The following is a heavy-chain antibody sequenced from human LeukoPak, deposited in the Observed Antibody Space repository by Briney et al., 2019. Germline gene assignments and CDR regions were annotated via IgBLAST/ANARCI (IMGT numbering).Heavy chain of an antibody. Sequence: GESLKISCEASGYRFSYYWIAWVRQMPGKSLEWMGIIYPYDSHTRYSPSFQGQVTISADKSISTAYLQWSSLKASDTAIYYCARLPNSGADLTWFDPWGQGTLVTVSS. CDR3: ARLPNSGADLTWFDP. D-gene: IGHD3-10*01. V-gene: IGHV5-51*01. CDR2: IYPYDSHT. CDR1: GYRFSYYW. J-gene: IGHJ5*02.